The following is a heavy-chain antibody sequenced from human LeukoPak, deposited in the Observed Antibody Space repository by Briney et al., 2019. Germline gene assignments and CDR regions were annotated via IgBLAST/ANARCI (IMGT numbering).Heavy chain of an antibody. J-gene: IGHJ6*04. CDR1: GFTFSSYG. Sequence: QAGGSLRLSCGASGFTFSSYGMTWVRQAPGKGLEWVSYISSSGSTIYYADSVKGRFTISRDNAKNSLYLQMNSLRAEGTAVYYCAELGITMIGGVWGKGTTVTISS. D-gene: IGHD3-10*02. CDR3: AELGITMIGGV. V-gene: IGHV3-48*04. CDR2: ISSSGSTI.